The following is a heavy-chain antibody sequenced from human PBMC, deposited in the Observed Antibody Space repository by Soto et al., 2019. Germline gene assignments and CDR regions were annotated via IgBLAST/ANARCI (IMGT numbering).Heavy chain of an antibody. CDR3: ARLGGSYAVTHFDY. Sequence: PSETLSLTCTVSGGSIYHYYWTWIRQPPGKGLEWMGYIYYSGTTTNYNPSLKSRVTLSVDTSKNQFSLKLSSVTAADTAVYYCARLGGSYAVTHFDYWGQGTLVTVSS. V-gene: IGHV4-59*08. CDR1: GGSIYHYY. CDR2: IYYSGTTT. J-gene: IGHJ4*02. D-gene: IGHD1-26*01.